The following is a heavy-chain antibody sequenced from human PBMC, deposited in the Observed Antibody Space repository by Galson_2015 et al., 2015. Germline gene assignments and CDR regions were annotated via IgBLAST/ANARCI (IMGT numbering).Heavy chain of an antibody. V-gene: IGHV3-23*01. J-gene: IGHJ6*02. D-gene: IGHD2-2*01. Sequence: SLRLSCAASGSTFSSYAMSWVRQAPGRGLEWVSAISGSGGSTYYADSVKGRFTISRDNSKNTLYLQMNSLRAEDTAVYYCAKILGYCSSTSCLASYYYGMDVWGQGTTVTVSS. CDR3: AKILGYCSSTSCLASYYYGMDV. CDR1: GSTFSSYA. CDR2: ISGSGGST.